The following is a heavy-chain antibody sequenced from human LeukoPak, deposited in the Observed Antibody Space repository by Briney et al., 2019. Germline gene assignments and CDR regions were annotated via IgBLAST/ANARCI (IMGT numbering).Heavy chain of an antibody. CDR3: ASDTLGYFDY. V-gene: IGHV4-30-2*01. D-gene: IGHD3-10*01. J-gene: IGHJ4*02. CDR1: GGSISSGGYS. CDR2: IYHSGST. Sequence: SETLSLTCAVSGGSISSGGYSWSWIRQPPGEGLEWIGYIYHSGSTYYNPSLKSRVTISVDRSKNQFPLKLSSVTAADTAVYYCASDTLGYFDYWGQGTLVTVSS.